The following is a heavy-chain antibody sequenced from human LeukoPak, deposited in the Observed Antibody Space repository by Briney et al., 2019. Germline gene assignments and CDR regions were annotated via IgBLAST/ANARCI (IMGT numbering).Heavy chain of an antibody. CDR1: GFTFSSYG. CDR3: ANEAPSDWSFDY. J-gene: IGHJ4*02. V-gene: IGHV3-30*18. Sequence: GGSLRLSCAASGFTFSSYGMHWVRQAPGKGLEWVAVISYDGSNKYYADSVKGRFTISRDNSKNTLYLQMNSLRAEDTAVYYCANEAPSDWSFDYWGQGTLVTVSS. CDR2: ISYDGSNK. D-gene: IGHD3-9*01.